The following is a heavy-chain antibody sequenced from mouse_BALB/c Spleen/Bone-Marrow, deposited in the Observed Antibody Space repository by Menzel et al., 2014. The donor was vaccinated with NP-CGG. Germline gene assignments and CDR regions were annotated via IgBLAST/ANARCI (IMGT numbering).Heavy chain of an antibody. CDR2: IYPGDGST. CDR1: GYTFTSYY. Sequence: QVQLQQSGPELVKPGASVKMSCKASGYTFTSYYIHWVKQRPGQGLEWIGWIYPGDGSTKYNEKFKGETTLTADKSSSTAYMLLSSLTSEDSAIYFCARTTAWYFDVWGAGTTVTVSS. J-gene: IGHJ1*01. D-gene: IGHD1-2*01. CDR3: ARTTAWYFDV. V-gene: IGHV1S56*01.